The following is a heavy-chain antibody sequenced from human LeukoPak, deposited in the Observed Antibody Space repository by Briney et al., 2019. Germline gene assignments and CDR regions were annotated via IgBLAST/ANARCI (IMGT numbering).Heavy chain of an antibody. Sequence: WGSLKLSCAASGFTFSSFAMSWVRQAPGKGLEWVSSISGSGASTYYADSVKGRLTISRDNSKNTLYLQMNSLRAEDTAVYYCAKGRGSPFYFEYWGEGTLGAVSS. J-gene: IGHJ4*02. CDR2: ISGSGAST. CDR3: AKGRGSPFYFEY. D-gene: IGHD1-26*01. V-gene: IGHV3-23*01. CDR1: GFTFSSFA.